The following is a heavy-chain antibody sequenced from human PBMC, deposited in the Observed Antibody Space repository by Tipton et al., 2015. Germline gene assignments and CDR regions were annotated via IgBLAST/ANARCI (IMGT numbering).Heavy chain of an antibody. CDR1: GFTFTTYA. CDR3: ARDLEHGMDV. V-gene: IGHV4-59*01. CDR2: ISYTDGA. Sequence: LRLSCAASGFTFTTYAMSWIRQPPGKGLEWIGYISYTDGAHYNPALKSRVTISVDTSKNQFSLTLNSVAAADTAVYYCARDLEHGMDVWGHGTTVTVSS. J-gene: IGHJ6*02. D-gene: IGHD5-24*01.